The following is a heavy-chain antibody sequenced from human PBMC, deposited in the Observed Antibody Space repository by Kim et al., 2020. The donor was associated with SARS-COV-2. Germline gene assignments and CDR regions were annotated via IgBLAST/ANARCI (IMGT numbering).Heavy chain of an antibody. CDR3: AREGDEWYSSSSYNWFDP. D-gene: IGHD6-6*01. CDR2: IWYDGSNK. J-gene: IGHJ5*02. V-gene: IGHV3-33*01. Sequence: GGSLRLSCAASGFTFSSYGMHWVRQAPGKGLEWVAVIWYDGSNKYYADSVKGRFTISRDNSKNTLYLQMNSLRAEDTAVYYCAREGDEWYSSSSYNWFDPWGQGTLVTVSS. CDR1: GFTFSSYG.